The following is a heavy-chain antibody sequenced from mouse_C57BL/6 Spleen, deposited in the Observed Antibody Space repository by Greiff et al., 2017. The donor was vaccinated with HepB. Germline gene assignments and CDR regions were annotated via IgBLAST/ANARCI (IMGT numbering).Heavy chain of an antibody. CDR1: GYTFTSYW. J-gene: IGHJ4*01. D-gene: IGHD3-1*01. V-gene: IGHV1-52*01. CDR3: ARSGGGGAMDY. Sequence: QVQLQQPGAELVRPGSSVKLSCKASGYTFTSYWMHWVKQRPIQGLEWIGNIDPSDSETHYNQKFKDKATLTVDKSSSTAYMQLSSLTSEDSAVYYCARSGGGGAMDYWGQGTSVTVSS. CDR2: IDPSDSET.